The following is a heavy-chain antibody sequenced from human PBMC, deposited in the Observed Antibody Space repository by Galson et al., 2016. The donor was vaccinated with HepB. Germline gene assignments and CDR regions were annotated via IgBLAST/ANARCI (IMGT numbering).Heavy chain of an antibody. V-gene: IGHV3-21*01. D-gene: IGHD1-14*01. CDR2: ISGDSLYI. CDR1: GFTVSSNY. CDR3: ARDRTPLGRFDP. Sequence: SLRLSCAASGFTVSSNYMSWVRQAPGKGPEWVSPISGDSLYIYYRDSVKGRFTISRDNDKNAVYLQMNNLRAEDTALYYCARDRTPLGRFDPWGQGTLVAVSS. J-gene: IGHJ5*02.